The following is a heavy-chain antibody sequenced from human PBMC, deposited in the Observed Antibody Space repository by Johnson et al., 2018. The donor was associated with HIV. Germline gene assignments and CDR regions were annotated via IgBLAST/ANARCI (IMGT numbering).Heavy chain of an antibody. Sequence: QVQLVESGGGVVQPGRSLRLSCSASGFTFSSYAMHWVRQAPGKGLEWVAAISYDGSNKHYADSMKGRFTISRDNSKNTLYLQMNSLIPEDTAVYYCCYGSGTYDGPAFDIWGQGTVVIVSS. J-gene: IGHJ3*02. CDR2: ISYDGSNK. CDR1: GFTFSSYA. V-gene: IGHV3-30*04. D-gene: IGHD3-10*01. CDR3: CYGSGTYDGPAFDI.